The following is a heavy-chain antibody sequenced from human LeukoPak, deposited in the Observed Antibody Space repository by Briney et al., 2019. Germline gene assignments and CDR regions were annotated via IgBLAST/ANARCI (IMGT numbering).Heavy chain of an antibody. CDR2: VFHSGTT. D-gene: IGHD4-23*01. V-gene: IGHV4-39*05. J-gene: IGHJ4*02. CDR3: ARRDSSGGNPVLDY. CDR1: GGSISSSSSY. Sequence: SETPSLTCSVSGGSISSSSSYWGWIRQPPGKGLEWIGSVFHSGTTYYNPSLKSRITISVDTSKNQFSLRLTSVTAADTAVYYCARRDSSGGNPVLDYWGQGTLVTVSS.